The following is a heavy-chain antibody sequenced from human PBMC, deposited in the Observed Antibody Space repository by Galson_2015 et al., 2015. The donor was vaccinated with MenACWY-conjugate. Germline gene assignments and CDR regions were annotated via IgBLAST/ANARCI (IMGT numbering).Heavy chain of an antibody. V-gene: IGHV1-46*01. CDR1: GYTFREYY. J-gene: IGHJ4*02. CDR3: TREAIVGEPGFDF. Sequence: SVKVSCKASGYTFREYYMQWVRQAPGQGLEWLGVINPSGTFTSYAQKFQGRITMTGDSSTSTVFMELNGLRSDDTAMYYCTREAIVGEPGFDFWGQGTLVTVSS. D-gene: IGHD1-26*01. CDR2: INPSGTFT.